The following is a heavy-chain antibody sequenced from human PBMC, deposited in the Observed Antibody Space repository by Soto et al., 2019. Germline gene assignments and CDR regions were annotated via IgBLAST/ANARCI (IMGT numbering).Heavy chain of an antibody. Sequence: QVQLVQSGDEVKKPGASVKVSCKASGYIFVNYGIAWVRQAPGQGLERMGWISPYTGNTHSASKVQGRLTMTTDTATNTAYMDLGSLTSDDTAVYYCVTVDNYVTPTPQDVWGQGTTVTVSS. CDR1: GYIFVNYG. V-gene: IGHV1-18*01. CDR3: VTVDNYVTPTPQDV. J-gene: IGHJ6*02. D-gene: IGHD3-16*01. CDR2: ISPYTGNT.